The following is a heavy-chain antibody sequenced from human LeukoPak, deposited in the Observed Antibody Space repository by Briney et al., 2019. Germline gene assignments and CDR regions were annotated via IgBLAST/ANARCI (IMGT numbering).Heavy chain of an antibody. V-gene: IGHV4-34*01. CDR1: GGSFSGYY. Sequence: SETLSLTCAVYGGSFSGYYWSWIRQPPGKGLEWIGEINHSGSTNYNPSLKSRVTISVDTSKNQFSLKLSSVTAADTAVYYCARSGRPQRGYSLYYYYMDVWGKGTTVTVSS. CDR3: ARSGRPQRGYSLYYYYMDV. CDR2: INHSGST. D-gene: IGHD5-18*01. J-gene: IGHJ6*03.